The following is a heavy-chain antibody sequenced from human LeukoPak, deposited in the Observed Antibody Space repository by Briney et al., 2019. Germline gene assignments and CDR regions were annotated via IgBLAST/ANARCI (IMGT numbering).Heavy chain of an antibody. CDR1: GYTFTSYG. Sequence: GASVKVSCKSSGYTFTSYGISWVRQAPGQGPEWMGWISAYNGNTNYAQKLQGRVTMTTDTSTSTAYMELRSLRSDDTAVYYCARAPAGIAVATHSFDPWGQGTLVTVSS. D-gene: IGHD6-19*01. V-gene: IGHV1-18*01. CDR3: ARAPAGIAVATHSFDP. CDR2: ISAYNGNT. J-gene: IGHJ5*02.